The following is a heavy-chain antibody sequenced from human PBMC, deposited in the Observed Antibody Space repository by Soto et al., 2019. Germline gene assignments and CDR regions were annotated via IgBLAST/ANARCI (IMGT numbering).Heavy chain of an antibody. Sequence: ASVKVSCKASGYTFTSYAMHWVRQAPGQRLEWMGWINAGNGNTKYSQKFQGRVTITRDTSASTAYMELSSLRSEDTAVYYCAREDIVVVPAADTAIANYYYYGMDVWGQGTTVTVSS. CDR3: AREDIVVVPAADTAIANYYYYGMDV. V-gene: IGHV1-3*01. D-gene: IGHD2-2*01. J-gene: IGHJ6*02. CDR2: INAGNGNT. CDR1: GYTFTSYA.